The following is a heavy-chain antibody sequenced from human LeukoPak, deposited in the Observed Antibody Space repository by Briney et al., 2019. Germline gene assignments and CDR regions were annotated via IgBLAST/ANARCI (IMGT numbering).Heavy chain of an antibody. D-gene: IGHD3-16*02. V-gene: IGHV4-34*01. CDR3: ARAQTTTPRYTLYDYVWGSYRKNTSNWFDP. Sequence: SETLSFSCAVCGGSFSFYYRRGRRQPPGKGLEWVGDNSHSGSTNYNPSLKSRVTISLDTSKNQCSLKLSSVTAADTAVYYCARAQTTTPRYTLYDYVWGSYRKNTSNWFDPWGQGTLVTVSS. J-gene: IGHJ5*02. CDR2: NSHSGST. CDR1: GGSFSFYY.